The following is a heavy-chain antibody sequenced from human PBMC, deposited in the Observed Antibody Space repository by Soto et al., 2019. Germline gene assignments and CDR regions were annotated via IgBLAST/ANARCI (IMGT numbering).Heavy chain of an antibody. D-gene: IGHD5-12*01. V-gene: IGHV3-48*01. J-gene: IGHJ3*02. CDR2: ISSSSSTI. Sequence: GGSLRLSCAASGFTFSSYSMNWVRQAPGKGLEWVSYISSSSSTIYYADSVKGRFTISRDNAKNSLYLQMNSLRAEDTAVYYCARDSFEYYSGYDLLLDAFDIWGQGTMVTVSS. CDR3: ARDSFEYYSGYDLLLDAFDI. CDR1: GFTFSSYS.